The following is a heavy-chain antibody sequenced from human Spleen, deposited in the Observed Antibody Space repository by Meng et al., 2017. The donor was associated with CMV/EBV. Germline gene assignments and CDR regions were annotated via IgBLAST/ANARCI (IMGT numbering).Heavy chain of an antibody. V-gene: IGHV3-23*01. J-gene: IGHJ4*02. CDR1: GFTFSSYA. CDR2: LSGSGRST. D-gene: IGHD1-26*01. Sequence: GESLKISCAASGFTFSSYAMNWVRQAPGKGLEWVSTLSGSGRSTYYADSVMGRFTISRDNSNNTLYLQMNSLRAEDTAVYYCARDGARGEVGNNYWGQGTLVTVSS. CDR3: ARDGARGEVGNNY.